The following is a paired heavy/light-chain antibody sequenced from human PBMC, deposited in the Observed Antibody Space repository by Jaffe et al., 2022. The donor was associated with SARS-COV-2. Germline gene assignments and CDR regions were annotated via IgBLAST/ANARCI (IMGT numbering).Light chain of an antibody. Sequence: DIVMTQSPDSLAVSLGEGATINCKSSQSVLYSSNNKNYLAWYQQKPGQPPKLLIYWASTRDSGVPDRFSGSGSGTDFTLTISSLQAEDVAVYYCQQYYHASRTFGQGTKVEIK. CDR2: WAS. CDR3: QQYYHASRT. CDR1: QSVLYSSNNKNY. J-gene: IGKJ1*01. V-gene: IGKV4-1*01.
Heavy chain of an antibody. Sequence: QVQLVQSGAEVKKPGASVKVSCKASGYTFTSYPIHWVRQAPGQSLEWMGWIDAGSSKTTYSQNFQGRVTITTDASASTAYMELSSLRSEDTAVYYCARESRGGSGCEDYWGQGTLVTVS. D-gene: IGHD1-26*01. V-gene: IGHV1-3*01. CDR3: ARESRGGSGCEDY. CDR1: GYTFTSYP. CDR2: IDAGSSKT. J-gene: IGHJ4*02.